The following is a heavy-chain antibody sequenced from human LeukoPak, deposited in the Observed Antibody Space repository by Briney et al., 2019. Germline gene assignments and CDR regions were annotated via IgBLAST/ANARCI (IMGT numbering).Heavy chain of an antibody. CDR3: ARGYCSSTSCYVGWFDP. CDR2: INHSGST. V-gene: IGHV4-34*01. CDR1: GGSFSGYY. Sequence: SETLSLTXAVYGGSFSGYYWSWIRQTPGKGLEWIGEINHSGSTNYNPSLKSRVTISVDTSKNQFSLKLSSVTAADTAVYYCARGYCSSTSCYVGWFDPWGQGTLVTVSS. J-gene: IGHJ5*02. D-gene: IGHD2-2*01.